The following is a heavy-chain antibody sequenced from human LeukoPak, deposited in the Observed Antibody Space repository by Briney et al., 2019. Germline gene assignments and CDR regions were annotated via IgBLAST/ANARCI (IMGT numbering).Heavy chain of an antibody. CDR3: AKGRPPMRYCSSTSCHAPFDY. CDR1: AFTFSNYA. D-gene: IGHD2-2*01. J-gene: IGHJ4*02. Sequence: GGSLRLSCAASAFTFSNYALSWVRQAPGKGLEWVSAISGSGGSTYYADPVKGRFTISRDNSKNTLYLQMNSLRAEDTAVYYCAKGRPPMRYCSSTSCHAPFDYWGQGTLVTVSS. V-gene: IGHV3-23*01. CDR2: ISGSGGST.